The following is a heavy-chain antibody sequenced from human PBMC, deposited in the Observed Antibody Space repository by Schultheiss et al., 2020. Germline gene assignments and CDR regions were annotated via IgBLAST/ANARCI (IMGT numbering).Heavy chain of an antibody. CDR3: ARNFGWGSGNYYGMDV. CDR1: GDSISSGDYY. D-gene: IGHD3-10*01. V-gene: IGHV4-61*08. Sequence: SETLSLTCTVSGDSISSGDYYWSWIRQPPGKGLEWIGYIYYSGSTNYNPSLKSRVTISVDTSKNQFSLKLSSVTAADTAVYYCARNFGWGSGNYYGMDVWGQGTTVTVSS. J-gene: IGHJ6*02. CDR2: IYYSGST.